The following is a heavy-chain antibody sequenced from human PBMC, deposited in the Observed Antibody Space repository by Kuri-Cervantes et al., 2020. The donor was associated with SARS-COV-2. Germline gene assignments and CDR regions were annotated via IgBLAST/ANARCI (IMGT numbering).Heavy chain of an antibody. D-gene: IGHD3-22*01. CDR1: GGSISNDYWNYY. CDR2: IYISGTT. CDR3: ARSEDGLKRDYYDSSGYYYFDY. J-gene: IGHJ4*01. Sequence: GSLRPSCPVSGGSISNDYWNYYWNWIRQPAGKGLEWIGRIYISGTTHYNPSLKSRITMSLDTSANHFSLKLTSVTAADTAVYYCARSEDGLKRDYYDSSGYYYFDYWGQGTRVTVSS. V-gene: IGHV4-4*07.